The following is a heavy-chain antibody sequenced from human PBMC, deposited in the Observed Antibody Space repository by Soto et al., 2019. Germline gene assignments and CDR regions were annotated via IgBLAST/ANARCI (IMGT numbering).Heavy chain of an antibody. CDR2: LTPTGTT. D-gene: IGHD2-15*01. Sequence: VQLLESGGGLVYPGGSLRLSCVASGFSFSDYSMTWVRQGPGRGLEWVATLTPTGTTFYADSVKGRFTISRDNNRNTLSLQMYNLRAEDTARYYCAKRATTVPTPGNYFDCWGQGTLVTVSS. J-gene: IGHJ4*02. CDR1: GFSFSDYS. V-gene: IGHV3-23*01. CDR3: AKRATTVPTPGNYFDC.